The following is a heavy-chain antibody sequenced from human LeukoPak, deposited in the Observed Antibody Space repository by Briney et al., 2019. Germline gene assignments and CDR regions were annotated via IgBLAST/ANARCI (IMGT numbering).Heavy chain of an antibody. V-gene: IGHV3-33*01. D-gene: IGHD6-13*01. CDR2: IWYDGSNK. CDR3: ARGQKGSSSWSSAFDY. Sequence: GRSLRLSCAASGFNFSSYGMHWVRQAPGKGLEWVALIWYDGSNKYYADSVKGRFTISRDNSKNTLYLQMNSLRAEDTAVYYCARGQKGSSSWSSAFDYWGQGTLVTVSS. CDR1: GFNFSSYG. J-gene: IGHJ4*02.